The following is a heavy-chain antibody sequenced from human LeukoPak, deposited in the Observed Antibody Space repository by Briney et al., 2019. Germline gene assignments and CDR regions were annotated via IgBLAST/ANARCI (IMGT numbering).Heavy chain of an antibody. V-gene: IGHV3-23*01. CDR1: EFTFSNYV. J-gene: IGHJ3*02. Sequence: PGGSLRLSYAASEFTFSNYVMNWVRQAPGKGLECVSSIRQSGDITYYADSVKGRFTISRDNSKNTLSLQMNSLSREDTAIYYCVRRGGSDGWGAFDIWGQGTVVTVSS. CDR2: IRQSGDIT. D-gene: IGHD5-24*01. CDR3: VRRGGSDGWGAFDI.